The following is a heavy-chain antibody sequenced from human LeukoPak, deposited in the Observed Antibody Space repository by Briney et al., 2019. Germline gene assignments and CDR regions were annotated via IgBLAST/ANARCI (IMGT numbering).Heavy chain of an antibody. Sequence: GGSLRLSCAASGFTFSSFDMHWVRQPTGQGLEWVSTIGTASDTYYPGSVEGRFTLSRDNAKNSLYLLMNSLTAGDTAVYYCARGPPRGKYYYMDVWGKGTTVTVSS. J-gene: IGHJ6*03. V-gene: IGHV3-13*01. CDR1: GFTFSSFD. CDR2: IGTASDT. CDR3: ARGPPRGKYYYMDV. D-gene: IGHD1-1*01.